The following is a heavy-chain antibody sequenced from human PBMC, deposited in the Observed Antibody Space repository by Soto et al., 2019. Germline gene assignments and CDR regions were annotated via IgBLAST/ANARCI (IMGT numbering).Heavy chain of an antibody. D-gene: IGHD5-18*01. J-gene: IGHJ6*02. CDR3: ARGLSGYSYGLSFHYYDGMDV. Sequence: QVQLVQSGAEVKKPGSSVKVSCKASGGTFSSYAISWVRQAPGQGLEWMGGIIPIFGTANYAQKFQGRVTITADESTSTAYMELSSLRSEDTAVYYCARGLSGYSYGLSFHYYDGMDVWGQGTTVTVSS. CDR2: IIPIFGTA. CDR1: GGTFSSYA. V-gene: IGHV1-69*01.